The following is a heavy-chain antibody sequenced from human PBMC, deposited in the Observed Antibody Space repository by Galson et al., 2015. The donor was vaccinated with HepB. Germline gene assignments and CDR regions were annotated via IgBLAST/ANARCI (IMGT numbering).Heavy chain of an antibody. V-gene: IGHV3-30*04. CDR3: ARDPPGDSSGYYYGVDY. D-gene: IGHD3-22*01. CDR1: GFTFSSYA. CDR2: ISYDGSNK. J-gene: IGHJ4*02. Sequence: SLRLSCAASGFTFSSYAMHWVRQAPGKGLEWVAVISYDGSNKYYADSVKGRFTISRDNSKNTLYLQMNSLRAEDTAVYYCARDPPGDSSGYYYGVDYWGQGTLVTVSS.